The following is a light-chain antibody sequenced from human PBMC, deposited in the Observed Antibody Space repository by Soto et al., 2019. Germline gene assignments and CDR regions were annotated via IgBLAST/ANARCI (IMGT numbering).Light chain of an antibody. V-gene: IGKV3-20*01. CDR1: QSVSSSY. CDR3: QQYGSSPT. CDR2: GAS. J-gene: IGKJ2*01. Sequence: EMVLTQSPGTLSLSPGERATLSCRASQSVSSSYLAWYQKKPGQAPRLLIYGASSRATGIPDRFSGSGSGTDFTLTISRLEPEDFAVYYCQQYGSSPTFGQGTKLEIK.